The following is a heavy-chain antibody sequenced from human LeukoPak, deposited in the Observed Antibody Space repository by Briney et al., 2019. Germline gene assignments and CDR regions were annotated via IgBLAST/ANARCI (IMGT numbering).Heavy chain of an antibody. CDR3: ARAGGTVTTEGPDAALDY. CDR2: TYTGGNS. V-gene: IGHV3-53*01. CDR1: GFTVSSIH. D-gene: IGHD4-17*01. Sequence: GGSLRLSCAASGFTVSSIHMVWVRQAPGKGLEWVSVTYTGGNSYYADSVKGRFTISRDNSKNTLYLQMNSLRAEDTAVYYCARAGGTVTTEGPDAALDYWGQGTLVTVSS. J-gene: IGHJ4*02.